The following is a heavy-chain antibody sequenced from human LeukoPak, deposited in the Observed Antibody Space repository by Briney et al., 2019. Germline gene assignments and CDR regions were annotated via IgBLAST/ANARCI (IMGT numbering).Heavy chain of an antibody. J-gene: IGHJ6*03. CDR3: ARDTYIVVVPAAIPSWYYYMDV. V-gene: IGHV1-24*01. Sequence: ASVKVSCKVSGYTLTELSMHWVRQAPGKGLEWMGGFDPEDGETIYAQKFQGRVTMTEDTSTDTAYMELSSLRSEDTAVYYCARDTYIVVVPAAIPSWYYYMDVWGKGTTVTVSS. CDR2: FDPEDGET. D-gene: IGHD2-2*02. CDR1: GYTLTELS.